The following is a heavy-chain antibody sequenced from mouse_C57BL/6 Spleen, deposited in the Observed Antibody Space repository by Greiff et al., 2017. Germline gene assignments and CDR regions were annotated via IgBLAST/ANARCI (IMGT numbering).Heavy chain of an antibody. Sequence: EVKLVESGPGLVKPSQSLSLTCSVTGYSITSGYYWNWIRQFPGNKLEWMGYISYDGSNNYNPSLKNRISITRDTSKNQFFLKLNSVTTEDTATYYCARGYPRFAYWGQGTLVTVSA. D-gene: IGHD2-12*01. J-gene: IGHJ3*01. CDR3: ARGYPRFAY. CDR2: ISYDGSN. V-gene: IGHV3-6*01. CDR1: GYSITSGYY.